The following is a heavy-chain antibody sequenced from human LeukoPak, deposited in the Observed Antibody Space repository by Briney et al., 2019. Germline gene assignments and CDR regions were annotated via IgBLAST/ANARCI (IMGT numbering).Heavy chain of an antibody. CDR1: GGSISSNY. CDR3: AGASRVRLDY. V-gene: IGHV4-59*01. D-gene: IGHD4/OR15-4a*01. J-gene: IGHJ4*02. CDR2: IYNSGST. Sequence: PSETLSLTCTVSGGSISSNYWSWIRQPPGKGLEWIGYIYNSGSTIYNPSLKSRVTISVDTSKNQFSLKLSSVTAADTAVYYCAGASRVRLDYWGQGTPVTVSS.